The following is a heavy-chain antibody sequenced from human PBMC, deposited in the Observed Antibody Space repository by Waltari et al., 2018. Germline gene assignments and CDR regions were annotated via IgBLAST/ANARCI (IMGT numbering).Heavy chain of an antibody. CDR2: MNPGGRT. J-gene: IGHJ6*02. CDR3: ASGDYDDSTGSRYYGMDV. Sequence: QVHLVQSGAEVKKPGASAKVSCRASGHTFISYYIHWVRGAPGQGLEWMGKMNPGGRTTYAQKFQGRGTMTRDTSTNTVYMELSSLRSEDTAVYYCASGDYDDSTGSRYYGMDVWGQGTTVTVSS. D-gene: IGHD3-22*01. V-gene: IGHV1-46*01. CDR1: GHTFISYY.